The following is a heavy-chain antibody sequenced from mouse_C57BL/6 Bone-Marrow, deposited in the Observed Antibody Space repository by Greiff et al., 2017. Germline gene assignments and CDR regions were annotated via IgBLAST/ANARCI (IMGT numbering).Heavy chain of an antibody. CDR2: INPSTGGT. CDR3: AIGDCGSSWAY. CDR1: GYSFTGYY. V-gene: IGHV1-43*01. D-gene: IGHD1-1*01. J-gene: IGHJ3*01. Sequence: VQLKQSGPELVKPGASVKISCKASGYSFTGYYMRWVKQSSEKSLEWIGEINPSTGGTSYNEKFKGKATLTVDKSSSTAYMQLKSLTSEDSAVXACAIGDCGSSWAYWGQGTLVTVSA.